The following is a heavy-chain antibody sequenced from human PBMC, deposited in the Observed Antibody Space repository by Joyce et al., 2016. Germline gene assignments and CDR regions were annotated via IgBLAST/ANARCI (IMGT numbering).Heavy chain of an antibody. D-gene: IGHD2-15*01. V-gene: IGHV3-23*01. CDR1: GFTFSSSA. J-gene: IGHJ4*02. CDR3: AKGTLGSCSGTTCYPLDS. CDR2: ISGSDDGT. Sequence: EVQLLESGGGWVQPGGSLRLSCAASGFTFSSSAMSWVRQGPGKVLAGVSAISGSDDGTYHTDSVRGRFTISRDNSKNTLYLQMNSLTAEDTAIYYCAKGTLGSCSGTTCYPLDSWGQGTLVTVSS.